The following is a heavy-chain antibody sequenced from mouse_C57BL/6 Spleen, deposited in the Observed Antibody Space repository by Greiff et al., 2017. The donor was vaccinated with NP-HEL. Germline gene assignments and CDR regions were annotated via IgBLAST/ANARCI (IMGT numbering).Heavy chain of an antibody. CDR1: GYTFTSYW. V-gene: IGHV1-53*01. J-gene: IGHJ3*01. Sequence: VQLQQPGTELVKPGASVKLSCKASGYTFTSYWMHWVKQRPGQGLEWIGNINPSNGGTNYNEKFKSKATLTVDKSSSTAYMQLSSLTSEDSAVYYCARGATVVATRAWFAYWGQGTLVTVSA. D-gene: IGHD1-1*01. CDR2: INPSNGGT. CDR3: ARGATVVATRAWFAY.